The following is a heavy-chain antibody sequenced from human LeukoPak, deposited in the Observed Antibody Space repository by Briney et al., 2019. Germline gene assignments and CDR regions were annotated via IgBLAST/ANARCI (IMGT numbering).Heavy chain of an antibody. D-gene: IGHD2/OR15-2a*01. V-gene: IGHV4-34*01. J-gene: IGHJ6*03. CDR2: INHSGST. CDR1: GGSFSRYY. CDR3: ARGATSTSYYYYYMAV. Sequence: SETLSLTCTVYGGSFSRYYWSWIRKPPGKGLEWIGEINHSGSTQYNPSLKSRVTISLDTSKNQFSLKLTSVTAADTAVYYCARGATSTSYYYYYMAVWGKGTTVTVSS.